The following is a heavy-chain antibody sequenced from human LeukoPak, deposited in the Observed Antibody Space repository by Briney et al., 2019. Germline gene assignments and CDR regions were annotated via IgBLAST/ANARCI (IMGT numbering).Heavy chain of an antibody. V-gene: IGHV1-46*01. CDR1: GYTFINYY. J-gene: IGHJ6*02. CDR2: LNPSSGST. Sequence: ASVKVSCNTSGYTFINYYIHWVRRAPGQGLEWMGILNPSSGSTTYAQKFQGRVTMTRDTSISTAYMELSSLRSEDTAVYYCAGSYRDYYYYYYGMDVWGQGTTVTVSS. D-gene: IGHD3-10*01. CDR3: AGSYRDYYYYYYGMDV.